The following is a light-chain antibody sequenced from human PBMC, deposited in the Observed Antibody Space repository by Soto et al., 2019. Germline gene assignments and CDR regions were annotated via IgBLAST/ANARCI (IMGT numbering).Light chain of an antibody. CDR2: GAS. CDR1: QSVNSN. CDR3: QQHNNWPLT. V-gene: IGKV3D-15*01. J-gene: IGKJ4*01. Sequence: ETVMTQSPATLSVSLGERATLSCRASQSVNSNLAWYQQKPGQAPRLLIYGASTSATGIPARFSGSGSGTEFTLTISSLQSEDLAVYYCQQHNNWPLTFGGGTKVEI.